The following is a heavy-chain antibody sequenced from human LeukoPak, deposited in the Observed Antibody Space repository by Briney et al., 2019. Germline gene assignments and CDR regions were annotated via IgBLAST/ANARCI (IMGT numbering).Heavy chain of an antibody. V-gene: IGHV3-53*01. Sequence: GGSLRLSCAASGFTVSSKYMSWVRQAPGKGLEWVSVIYSGGSTYYADSVKGRFTISRDNSKNTLYLQMNSLRAEDTAVYYCARDRRNYGDDAFDIWGQGTMVTVSS. J-gene: IGHJ3*02. CDR1: GFTVSSKY. CDR2: IYSGGST. CDR3: ARDRRNYGDDAFDI. D-gene: IGHD1-7*01.